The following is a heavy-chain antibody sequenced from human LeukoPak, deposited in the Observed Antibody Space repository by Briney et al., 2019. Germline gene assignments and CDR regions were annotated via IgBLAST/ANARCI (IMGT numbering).Heavy chain of an antibody. CDR3: ARVRVGFDY. D-gene: IGHD1-26*01. V-gene: IGHV4-59*01. CDR2: IYYSGSI. CDR1: GGSISSYY. Sequence: SETLSLTCTVSGGSISSYYWSWIRQPPGKGLEWIGYIYYSGSINYNPSLKSRVTISVDTSKNQFSLKLSSVTAADTAVYYCARVRVGFDYWGQGTLVTVSS. J-gene: IGHJ4*02.